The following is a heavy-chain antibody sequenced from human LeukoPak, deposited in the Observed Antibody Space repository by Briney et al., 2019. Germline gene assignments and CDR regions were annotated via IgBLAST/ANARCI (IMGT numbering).Heavy chain of an antibody. CDR1: GFTFSSYG. CDR2: ISGSGGST. Sequence: GGTLRLSCAASGFTFSSYGMSWVRQAPGKGLEWVSAISGSGGSTYYADSVKGRFTISRDNSKNTLYLQMNSLRAEDTAVYYCARDPYSGGYGDYYYYYMDLWGQGTTVTISS. CDR3: ARDPYSGGYGDYYYYYMDL. V-gene: IGHV3-23*01. J-gene: IGHJ6*03. D-gene: IGHD1-26*01.